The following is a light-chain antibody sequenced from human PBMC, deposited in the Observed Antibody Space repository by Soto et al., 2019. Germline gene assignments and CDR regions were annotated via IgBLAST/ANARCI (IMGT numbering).Light chain of an antibody. Sequence: DIQMTQSPSSVSASVGDRVTITCRASQGISSWLAWYQQKPGKAPKLLIYVASSLQSGVPSRFSGSASGTDFTITSSSLQPEDSAIYYCQQAHSFPITFGQGTRLEIK. J-gene: IGKJ5*01. V-gene: IGKV1D-12*01. CDR3: QQAHSFPIT. CDR2: VAS. CDR1: QGISSW.